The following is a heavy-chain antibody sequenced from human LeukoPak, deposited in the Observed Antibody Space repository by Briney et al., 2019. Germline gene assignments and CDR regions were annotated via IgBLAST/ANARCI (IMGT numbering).Heavy chain of an antibody. V-gene: IGHV1-18*01. J-gene: IGHJ4*02. Sequence: ASVKVSCKASGYTFTGFGINWVRQAPGQGLEWMGWISGYNDNTHYAKKFQGRVTLTTDTPTSTAYMELRSLRSDDTVVYYCARDGTSTDDYRGQGTLVTVSS. D-gene: IGHD1-7*01. CDR2: ISGYNDNT. CDR1: GYTFTGFG. CDR3: ARDGTSTDDY.